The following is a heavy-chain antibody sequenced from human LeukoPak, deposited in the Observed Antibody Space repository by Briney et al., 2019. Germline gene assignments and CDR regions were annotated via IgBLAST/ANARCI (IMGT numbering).Heavy chain of an antibody. J-gene: IGHJ4*02. CDR3: AKVLSSSWTLGG. Sequence: ASVKVSCKASGYTFSNYYMHWVRQAPGQGLEWMGIINPSGGSTSYAQKFQGRVTMTRDTSTSTVYMELNRLRSEDTAVYYCAKVLSSSWTLGGWGQGTLVTVSS. CDR1: GYTFSNYY. D-gene: IGHD3-16*01. V-gene: IGHV1-46*01. CDR2: INPSGGST.